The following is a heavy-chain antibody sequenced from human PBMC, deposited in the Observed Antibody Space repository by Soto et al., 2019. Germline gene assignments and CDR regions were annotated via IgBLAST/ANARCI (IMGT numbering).Heavy chain of an antibody. V-gene: IGHV3-23*01. CDR1: GFTFSSYA. Sequence: GGSPRLSCAASGFTFSSYAMSWVRQAPGKGLEWVSAISGSGCSTYYADSVKGRITISRDNSKNTLYLQMNSLRAEDTSVYFCAKDFGGSSYFDYWGQGTLVTVSS. J-gene: IGHJ4*02. CDR2: ISGSGCST. D-gene: IGHD6-6*01. CDR3: AKDFGGSSYFDY.